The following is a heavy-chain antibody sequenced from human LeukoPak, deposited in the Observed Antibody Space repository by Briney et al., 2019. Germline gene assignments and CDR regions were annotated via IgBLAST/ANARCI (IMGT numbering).Heavy chain of an antibody. CDR1: AFTFSSYS. CDR3: AREGIPGNDAFDI. CDR2: ISSSTYI. D-gene: IGHD1-14*01. J-gene: IGHJ3*02. V-gene: IGHV3-21*01. Sequence: GGSLRLSCAASAFTFSSYSMNWVRQAPGKGLEWVSSISSSTYIYYADSVKGRFTISRDNAKNSLYLQMNSLRAEDTAVYYCAREGIPGNDAFDIWGQGTMVAISS.